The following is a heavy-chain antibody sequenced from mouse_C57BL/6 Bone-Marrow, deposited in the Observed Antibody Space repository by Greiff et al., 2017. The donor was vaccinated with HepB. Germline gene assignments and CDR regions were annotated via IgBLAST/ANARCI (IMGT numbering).Heavy chain of an antibody. CDR2: IDPEDGDT. CDR1: GFNIKDYY. V-gene: IGHV14-1*01. CDR3: TRNPYVYDGWAWFAY. D-gene: IGHD2-12*01. Sequence: VQLQQSGAELVRPGASVKLSCTASGFNIKDYYMHWVKQRPEQGLEWIGRIDPEDGDTEYAPKFQGKATMTADTSSNTAYLQLSSLTAEDTAVYYCTRNPYVYDGWAWFAYWGQGTLVTVSA. J-gene: IGHJ3*01.